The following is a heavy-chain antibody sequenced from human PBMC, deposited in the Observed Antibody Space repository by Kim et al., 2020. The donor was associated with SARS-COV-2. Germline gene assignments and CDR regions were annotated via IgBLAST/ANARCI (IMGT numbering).Heavy chain of an antibody. CDR2: IYYSGST. Sequence: SETLSLTCTVPGGSISSTTYYWNWIRQPPGKGLEWIGYIYYSGSTNYNLSLRSRVTISVDTSNNQISLKLSSVTAADTAVYYCAISYGSGIPPHYWGQGSLVTVSS. CDR3: AISYGSGIPPHY. V-gene: IGHV4-61*01. D-gene: IGHD3-10*01. J-gene: IGHJ4*02. CDR1: GGSISSTTYY.